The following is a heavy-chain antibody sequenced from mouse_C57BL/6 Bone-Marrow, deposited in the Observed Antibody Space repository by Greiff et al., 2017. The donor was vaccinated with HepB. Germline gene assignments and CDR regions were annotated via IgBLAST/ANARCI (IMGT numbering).Heavy chain of an antibody. CDR2: INYDGSST. V-gene: IGHV5-16*01. D-gene: IGHD1-1*01. Sequence: EVNVVESEGGLVQPGSSMKLSCTASGFTFSDYYMAWVRQVPEKGLEWVANINYDGSSTYYLDSLKSRFIISRDNAKNILYLQMRSLKSADTATYYCARELDYGSRHYYAMDYWGKGTSVTVSS. CDR1: GFTFSDYY. CDR3: ARELDYGSRHYYAMDY. J-gene: IGHJ4*01.